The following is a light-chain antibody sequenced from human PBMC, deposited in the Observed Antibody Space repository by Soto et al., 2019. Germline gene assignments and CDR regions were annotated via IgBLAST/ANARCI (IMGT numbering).Light chain of an antibody. CDR1: QSLSSSQ. V-gene: IGKV3D-20*02. Sequence: EIVLTQSPGTLSLSPGERATLSCRASQSLSSSQLAWYQQKPGQAPRLLIHDASSRATGISDRFTGSGSGTDFTLTITTLEPEDYAVYYCQQYNNWLRTFGQGTKVDIK. CDR2: DAS. CDR3: QQYNNWLRT. J-gene: IGKJ1*01.